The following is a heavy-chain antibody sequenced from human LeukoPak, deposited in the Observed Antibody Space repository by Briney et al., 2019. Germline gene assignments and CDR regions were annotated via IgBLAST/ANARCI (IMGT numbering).Heavy chain of an antibody. Sequence: ASAQVSCRASADSFISNYRHWVRQPTGQGLEWMGIINPSGGSTSYAQKLQGRVTMTRDTSTSTVYMKLSSLRSEDTAVYYCARPYDSSGYYSHWGQGTLVTGSS. D-gene: IGHD3-22*01. V-gene: IGHV1-46*01. CDR3: ARPYDSSGYYSH. CDR1: ADSFISNY. J-gene: IGHJ4*02. CDR2: INPSGGST.